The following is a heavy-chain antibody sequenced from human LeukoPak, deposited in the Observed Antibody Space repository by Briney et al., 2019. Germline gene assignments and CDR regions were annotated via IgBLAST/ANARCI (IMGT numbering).Heavy chain of an antibody. CDR3: TRYNTGSVDY. Sequence: PGGSLRLSCAASGFIFSSYALSWVRQAPGKGLEWVAVIWYDGSKKYYADSVKGRFAISRDNSKNTLYLQMDSLRAEDAAVYFCTRYNTGSVDYWGQGTLVTVSS. D-gene: IGHD2-8*02. CDR2: IWYDGSKK. V-gene: IGHV3-33*08. CDR1: GFIFSSYA. J-gene: IGHJ4*02.